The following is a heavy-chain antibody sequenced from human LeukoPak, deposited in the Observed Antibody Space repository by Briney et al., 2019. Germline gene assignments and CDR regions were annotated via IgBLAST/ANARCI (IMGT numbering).Heavy chain of an antibody. CDR1: GGSISSYY. CDR3: ARHPDYGDSNWFDP. Sequence: KPSETLSLTCTVSGGSISSYYWSWIRQPPGKGLEWIGYIYYSGSTNYNPSLKSRVTIPVDTSKNQFSLKLSSVTAADTAVYYCARHPDYGDSNWFDPWGQGTLVTVSS. D-gene: IGHD4-17*01. V-gene: IGHV4-59*08. J-gene: IGHJ5*02. CDR2: IYYSGST.